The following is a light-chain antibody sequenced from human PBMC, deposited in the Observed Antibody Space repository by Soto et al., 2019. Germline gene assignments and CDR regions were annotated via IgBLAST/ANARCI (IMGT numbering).Light chain of an antibody. CDR2: DAY. J-gene: IGKJ5*01. CDR1: QSFRGL. V-gene: IGKV3-11*01. Sequence: EVVLTQSQVTLSLSPGERATLSCRASQSFRGLLAWYQQKPGQAPRLLIYDAYNRATGIPPRFSGSGSGTDFTLTISSLEPEDSAVYYCQQRHMWPMTFGQGTRLEIK. CDR3: QQRHMWPMT.